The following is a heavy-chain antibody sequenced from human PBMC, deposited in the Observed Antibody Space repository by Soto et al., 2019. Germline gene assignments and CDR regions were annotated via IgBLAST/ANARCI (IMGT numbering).Heavy chain of an antibody. CDR3: ARALGYSYGNWFDP. J-gene: IGHJ5*02. Sequence: PSETLSLTCTFSGCSISSYYWSLIRQPPGKGLEWIGYIYYSGSTNYNPSLKSRVTISVDTSKNQFSLKLSSVTAADTAVYYCARALGYSYGNWFDPWGQGTLVTVSS. CDR1: GCSISSYY. CDR2: IYYSGST. D-gene: IGHD5-18*01. V-gene: IGHV4-59*01.